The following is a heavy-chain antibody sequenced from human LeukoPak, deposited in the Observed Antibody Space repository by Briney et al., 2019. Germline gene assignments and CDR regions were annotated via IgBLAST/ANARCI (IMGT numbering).Heavy chain of an antibody. CDR3: AREGEGQLNWFDP. D-gene: IGHD1-1*01. Sequence: SETLSLTCTVSGGSISSYYWSWIRQPPGKGLEWIGYIYTSGSTHYNPCLKSRVTISVDTSKNQFSLKLSSVTAADTAVYYCAREGEGQLNWFDPWGQGTLAPVSS. V-gene: IGHV4-4*09. CDR2: IYTSGST. CDR1: GGSISSYY. J-gene: IGHJ5*02.